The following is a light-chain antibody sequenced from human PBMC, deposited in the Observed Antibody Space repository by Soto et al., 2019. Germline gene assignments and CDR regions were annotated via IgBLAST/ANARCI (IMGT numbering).Light chain of an antibody. J-gene: IGKJ1*01. CDR1: QNVDSKY. CDR2: GAS. CDR3: QQYGILSWT. Sequence: TKSPAALSLSTGERATLSCRASQNVDSKYLAWYQQQPGQAPRIIIFGASGRATGIPDRVSGSGSGTEFTLTISRLQPEDFEVYYCQQYGILSWTFGQGTKVDI. V-gene: IGKV3-20*01.